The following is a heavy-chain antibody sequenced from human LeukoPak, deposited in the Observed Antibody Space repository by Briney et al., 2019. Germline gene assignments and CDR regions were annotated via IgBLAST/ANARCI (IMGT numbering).Heavy chain of an antibody. D-gene: IGHD3-22*01. J-gene: IGHJ4*02. CDR3: ARAYYDSRGYFVLDY. V-gene: IGHV5-51*01. Sequence: PGESLKISCKGSGYSFTRNWIGWVRQMPGKGLEWMGVIYPDDTDARYSPSFQGQVTISADKSISTAHLQWSSLKASDTAMYYCARAYYDSRGYFVLDYWGQGTLVTVSS. CDR2: IYPDDTDA. CDR1: GYSFTRNW.